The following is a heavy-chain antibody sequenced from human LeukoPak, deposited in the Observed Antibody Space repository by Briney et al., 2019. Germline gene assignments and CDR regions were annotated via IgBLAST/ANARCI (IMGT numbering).Heavy chain of an antibody. CDR1: GGSFSGYY. J-gene: IGHJ3*02. CDR2: INHSGST. CDR3: ARGPEWELLEGDAFDI. V-gene: IGHV4-34*01. Sequence: SETLSLTCAVYGGSFSGYYWSWIRQPPGKGLEWIGEINHSGSTNYNPSLKSRVTISVDTSKNQFSLKLSSVTAADTAVYYCARGPEWELLEGDAFDIWGQGTMVTVSS. D-gene: IGHD1-26*01.